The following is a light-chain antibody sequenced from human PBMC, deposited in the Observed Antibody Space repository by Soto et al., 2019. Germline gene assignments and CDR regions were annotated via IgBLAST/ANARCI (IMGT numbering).Light chain of an antibody. CDR1: QSVSSSY. Sequence: EIVLTQSPGTLSLSPGERATLSCRASQSVSSSYLAWYQQKPGQAPRLLIYGASSRATGIPARFSGSGSGTDFTLTISSLEPEDFAVYYCQQRSSWPPTFGQGTKVDIK. CDR3: QQRSSWPPT. V-gene: IGKV3D-20*02. J-gene: IGKJ1*01. CDR2: GAS.